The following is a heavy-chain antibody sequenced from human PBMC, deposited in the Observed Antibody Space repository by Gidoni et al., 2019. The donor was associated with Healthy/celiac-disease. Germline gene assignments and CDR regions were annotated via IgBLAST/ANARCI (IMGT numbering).Heavy chain of an antibody. D-gene: IGHD5-12*01. CDR3: ARDSLSRESGYDYGGWFDP. V-gene: IGHV3-30*01. CDR2: ISYDGSNK. CDR1: GFTFSSYA. Sequence: QAQLVESGGGVVQPGRSLRLSCAASGFTFSSYAMHWVRQAPGKGLEWVAVISYDGSNKYYADSVKGRFTIARDNSKNTLYLQMNSLRAEDTAVYYCARDSLSRESGYDYGGWFDPWGQGTLVTVSS. J-gene: IGHJ5*02.